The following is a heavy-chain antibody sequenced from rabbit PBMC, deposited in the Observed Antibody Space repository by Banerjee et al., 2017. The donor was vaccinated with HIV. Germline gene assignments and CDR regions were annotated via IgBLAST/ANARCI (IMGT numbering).Heavy chain of an antibody. CDR2: IYSGSSGST. J-gene: IGHJ4*01. CDR1: EFDLSSSYW. D-gene: IGHD4-1*01. Sequence: LTLTCKASEFDLSSSYWICWVRQAPGKGLEWIACIYSGSSGSTYYASWAKGRFTISKTSWTTVTLQMTSLTAADTATYFCARDLAGVIGWNFNLWGQGTLVTVS. CDR3: ARDLAGVIGWNFNL. V-gene: IGHV1S45*01.